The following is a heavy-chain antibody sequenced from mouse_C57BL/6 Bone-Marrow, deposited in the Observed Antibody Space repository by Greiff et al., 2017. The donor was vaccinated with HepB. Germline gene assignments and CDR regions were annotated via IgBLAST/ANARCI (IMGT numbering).Heavy chain of an antibody. V-gene: IGHV2-2*01. CDR2: IWRGGST. Sequence: VQLQQSGPGLVQPSQSLSITCTVSGFSLTSYGVHWVRQSPGKGLEWLGVIWRGGSTDYNAAFISRLSISKDNSKSQVFFKMNSLQADDTAIYYCARYGNYERYFGYWGQGTTLTVSS. J-gene: IGHJ2*01. D-gene: IGHD2-10*02. CDR3: ARYGNYERYFGY. CDR1: GFSLTSYG.